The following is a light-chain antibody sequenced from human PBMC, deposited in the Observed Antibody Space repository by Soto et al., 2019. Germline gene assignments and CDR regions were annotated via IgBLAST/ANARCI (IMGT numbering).Light chain of an antibody. CDR2: WAS. Sequence: DIVMTQSPDSLAVSLGEGATINCKSSQSVLYNSDNKNYLAWYQQKAGQPPKLLIYWASTRDSGVPDRFSGSWSGSDSTLTINNLQAEDVAVYDCQQYYTSLSFGGGTKVEIK. V-gene: IGKV4-1*01. J-gene: IGKJ4*01. CDR3: QQYYTSLS. CDR1: QSVLYNSDNKNY.